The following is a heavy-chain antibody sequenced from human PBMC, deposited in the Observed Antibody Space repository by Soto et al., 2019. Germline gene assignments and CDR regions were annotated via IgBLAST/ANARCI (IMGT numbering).Heavy chain of an antibody. D-gene: IGHD4-4*01. CDR1: GFTFSYYA. Sequence: QVHLVESGGGVVQPGRSLRLSCAASGFTFSYYAMHWVRQAPGKGLEWVAVISYDGSNKYYADSVKGRFTISRDNSKNTLDLQMNSLRAEDTAVYYCARDWSNYVGSYYGMDVWGQGTTVTVSS. J-gene: IGHJ6*02. CDR2: ISYDGSNK. V-gene: IGHV3-30-3*01. CDR3: ARDWSNYVGSYYGMDV.